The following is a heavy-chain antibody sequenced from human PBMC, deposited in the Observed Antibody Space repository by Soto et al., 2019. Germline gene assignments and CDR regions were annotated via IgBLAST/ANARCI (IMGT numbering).Heavy chain of an antibody. CDR2: INGDGSEE. CDR3: ASDQCDLRVY. V-gene: IGHV3-7*05. Sequence: EIQLVESGGGLVQPGESLRLSCAASGFSFSNFWMSWVRQPPGKGLEWLALINGDGSEEYYVDSVEGRFTICRDNTRKSLYLQMNRLRAEDTAVYYCASDQCDLRVYWGQGTLVTVSA. J-gene: IGHJ4*02. CDR1: GFSFSNFW. D-gene: IGHD4-17*01.